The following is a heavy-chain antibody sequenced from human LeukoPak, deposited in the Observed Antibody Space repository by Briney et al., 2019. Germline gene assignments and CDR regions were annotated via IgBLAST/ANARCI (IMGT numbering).Heavy chain of an antibody. J-gene: IGHJ6*03. CDR1: GYRFTSYW. CDR3: ARRAGLYYYYMDV. CDR2: IYPGDSHT. Sequence: PGESLKISCKGSGYRFTSYWIGWVRQMPGKGLEWMGIIYPGDSHTRYSPSFQGQVTISADKSISTAYLQWSSLKASDTAMYYCARRAGLYYYYMDVWGKGTTVTVSS. V-gene: IGHV5-51*01.